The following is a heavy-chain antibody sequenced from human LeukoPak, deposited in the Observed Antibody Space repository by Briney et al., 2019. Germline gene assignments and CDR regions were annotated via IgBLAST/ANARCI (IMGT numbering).Heavy chain of an antibody. CDR3: ARGRAAAGSKGYYFDY. J-gene: IGHJ4*02. D-gene: IGHD6-13*01. CDR2: MNPNSGNT. Sequence: GASVKVSCKASGYTFTSYDINWVRQATGQGLEWMGWMNPNSGNTGYAQKFQGRVTITRKPSISTAYMELSSLRSEDTAVYYCARGRAAAGSKGYYFDYWGQGTLVTVSS. CDR1: GYTFTSYD. V-gene: IGHV1-8*03.